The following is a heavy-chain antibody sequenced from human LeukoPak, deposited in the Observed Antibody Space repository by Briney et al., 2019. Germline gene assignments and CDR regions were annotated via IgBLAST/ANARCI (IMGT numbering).Heavy chain of an antibody. CDR3: ARGIAAAGTLPSRFDP. Sequence: SVKVSCKASGGTFSSYAISWVRQAPGQGLEWMGGIIPIFGTANYAQKFQGRVTITTDESTSTAYMELSSLRSEDTTVYYCARGIAAAGTLPSRFDPWGQGTLVTVSS. CDR2: IIPIFGTA. J-gene: IGHJ5*02. CDR1: GGTFSSYA. V-gene: IGHV1-69*05. D-gene: IGHD6-13*01.